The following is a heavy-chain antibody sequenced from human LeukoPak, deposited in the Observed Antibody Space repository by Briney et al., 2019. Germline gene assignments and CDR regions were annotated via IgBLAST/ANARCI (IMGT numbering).Heavy chain of an antibody. CDR3: ARHPGDPTYYYYYMDV. CDR2: INWNGGST. J-gene: IGHJ6*03. CDR1: GFTFDEYG. V-gene: IGHV3-20*04. Sequence: GGSLRLSCAASGFTFDEYGMSWVRQAPGKGLEWVSGINWNGGSTGYADSVKGRFTISRDNAKNSLYLQMNSLRAEDTASYYCARHPGDPTYYYYYMDVWGKGTTVTVSS. D-gene: IGHD4-17*01.